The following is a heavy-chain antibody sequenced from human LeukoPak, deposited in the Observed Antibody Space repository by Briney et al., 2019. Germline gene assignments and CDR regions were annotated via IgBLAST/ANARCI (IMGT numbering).Heavy chain of an antibody. CDR2: ISAYNGYT. CDR1: GYTFTSSG. V-gene: IGHV1-18*01. Sequence: ASVKVSFKASGYTFTSSGLSWVRQAPGQGLEWMGWISAYNGYTNYAQKLQGRVTMTTDTSTSTAYMELRSLRSDDTAVYYCALYTSGWNFDYWGQGTRVTVSS. CDR3: ALYTSGWNFDY. J-gene: IGHJ4*02. D-gene: IGHD6-19*01.